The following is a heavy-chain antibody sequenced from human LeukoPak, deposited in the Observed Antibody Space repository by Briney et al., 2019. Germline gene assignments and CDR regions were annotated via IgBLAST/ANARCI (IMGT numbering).Heavy chain of an antibody. CDR2: IYYSGST. CDR3: ARSYSGYDLAFFDY. Sequence: PSETLSLTCTVSGVSISSYYWSWLRQPPGKGLEWIGYIYYSGSTNYNPSLKSRVTISVDTSKNQFSLKLSSVTAADTAVYYCARSYSGYDLAFFDYWGQGTLVTVSS. D-gene: IGHD5-12*01. J-gene: IGHJ4*02. V-gene: IGHV4-59*01. CDR1: GVSISSYY.